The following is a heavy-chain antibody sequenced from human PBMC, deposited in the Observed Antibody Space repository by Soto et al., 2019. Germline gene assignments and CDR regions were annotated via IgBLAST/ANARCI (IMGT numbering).Heavy chain of an antibody. J-gene: IGHJ3*02. CDR1: GFTFSNYW. CDR3: AREGYCSGGSCLHAFDI. V-gene: IGHV3-7*01. Sequence: PGGSLRLSCAASGFTFSNYWMSWVRQAPGKGLEWVANIHQDGSEKYYVDSVKGRFTISRDNAKNSLYLQMHSLRAEDTAVYYCAREGYCSGGSCLHAFDIWGQGTMVTVSS. CDR2: IHQDGSEK. D-gene: IGHD2-15*01.